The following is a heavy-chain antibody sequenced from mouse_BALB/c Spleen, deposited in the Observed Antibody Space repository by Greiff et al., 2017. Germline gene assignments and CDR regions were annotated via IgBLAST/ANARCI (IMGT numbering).Heavy chain of an antibody. V-gene: IGHV14-3*02. D-gene: IGHD2-4*01. J-gene: IGHJ2*01. Sequence: VQLKESGAELVKPGASVKLSCTASGFNIKDTYMHWVKQRPEQGLEWIGRIDPANGNTKYDPKFQGKATITADTSSNTAYLQLSSLTSEDTAVYYCARSVITPFDYWGQGTTLTVSS. CDR2: IDPANGNT. CDR1: GFNIKDTY. CDR3: ARSVITPFDY.